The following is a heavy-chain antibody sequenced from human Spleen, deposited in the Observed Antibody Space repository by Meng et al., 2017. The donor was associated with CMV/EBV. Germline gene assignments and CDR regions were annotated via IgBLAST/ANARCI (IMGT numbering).Heavy chain of an antibody. CDR1: GFTFSSYA. CDR2: ISHDGSNK. CDR3: AREDIVMAVAATFLDF. Sequence: GESLKISCAASGFTFSSYAMHWVRQAPGKGLEWVAAISHDGSNKHDADSVRGRFTISRDNSRNTLYLQMTSLRPEDTAVYYCAREDIVMAVAATFLDFWGQGTLVTVSS. D-gene: IGHD2-15*01. V-gene: IGHV3-30-3*01. J-gene: IGHJ4*02.